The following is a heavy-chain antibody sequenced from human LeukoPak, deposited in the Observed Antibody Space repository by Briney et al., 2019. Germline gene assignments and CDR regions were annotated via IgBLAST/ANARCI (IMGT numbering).Heavy chain of an antibody. J-gene: IGHJ4*02. D-gene: IGHD1-26*01. V-gene: IGHV1-2*02. CDR3: ARDRAIVGATGGVFDY. CDR1: GYTFTGHY. CDR2: INANSGGT. Sequence: ASVKVSCKASGYTFTGHYMHWVRQAPGQGLEWMGWINANSGGTNYVQKFQGRVTMTRDTSISTAYMELSRLRSDDTAVYYCARDRAIVGATGGVFDYWGQGTLVTVSS.